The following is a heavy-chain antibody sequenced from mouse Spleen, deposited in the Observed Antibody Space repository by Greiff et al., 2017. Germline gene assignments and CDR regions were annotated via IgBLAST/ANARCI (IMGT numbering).Heavy chain of an antibody. CDR2: IYPGDGDT. V-gene: IGHV1-80*01. Sequence: QVQLKESGAELVKPGASVKISCKASGYAFSSYWMNWVKQRPGKGLEWIGQIYPGDGDTNYNGKFKGKATLTADKSSSTAYMQLSSLTSEDSAVYFCARGTYGNYLDYWGQGTTLTVSS. J-gene: IGHJ2*01. D-gene: IGHD2-1*01. CDR1: GYAFSSYW. CDR3: ARGTYGNYLDY.